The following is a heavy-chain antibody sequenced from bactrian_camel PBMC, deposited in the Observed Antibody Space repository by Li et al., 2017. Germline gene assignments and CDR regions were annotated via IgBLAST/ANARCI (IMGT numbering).Heavy chain of an antibody. D-gene: IGHD3*01. CDR1: GYTYSSYC. Sequence: HVQLVESGGGSVQTGGSLRLSCEYSGYTYSSYCMGWSRQAPGKEREGIATIDTDGTTAYRDPVKGRFTISQDNNSYTLYLQMNNLKPEDTAMYYCAADFSLLGGCKGDFGYWGQGTQVTVS. CDR2: IDTDGTT. CDR3: AADFSLLGGCKGDFGY. V-gene: IGHV3S9*01. J-gene: IGHJ6*01.